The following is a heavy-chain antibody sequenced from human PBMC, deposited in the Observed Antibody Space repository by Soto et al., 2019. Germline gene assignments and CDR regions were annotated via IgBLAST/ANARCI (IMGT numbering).Heavy chain of an antibody. Sequence: PGGSLSLSCALSRFSLSDYYMSGSRQAPWKGLEWLSSTSSTATHTNYADSVRGRFTISRDSAKNSLYLDMNGLRAEDTAVYYCARARLVVEGRFDYWGQGTQVTVSS. J-gene: IGHJ4*02. CDR2: TSSTATHT. CDR3: ARARLVVEGRFDY. D-gene: IGHD3-22*01. CDR1: RFSLSDYY. V-gene: IGHV3-11*06.